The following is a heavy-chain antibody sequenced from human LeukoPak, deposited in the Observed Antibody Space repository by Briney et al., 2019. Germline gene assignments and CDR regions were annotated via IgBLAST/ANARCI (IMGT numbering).Heavy chain of an antibody. CDR1: GGSISSGDYY. CDR3: ARYGSYYGSARLDY. V-gene: IGHV4-31*03. CDR2: IYYSGST. J-gene: IGHJ4*02. D-gene: IGHD3-10*01. Sequence: SETLSLTCTVSGGSISSGDYYWSWIRQHPGKGLEWIGYIYYSGSTYYNPSLKSRVTISVDTSKNQFSLKLSSVTAADTAVYYCARYGSYYGSARLDYWGQGTLVTVSS.